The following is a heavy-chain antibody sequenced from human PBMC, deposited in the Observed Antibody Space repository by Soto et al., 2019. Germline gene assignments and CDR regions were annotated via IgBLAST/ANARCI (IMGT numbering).Heavy chain of an antibody. CDR1: GGSFTSNNW. J-gene: IGHJ4*02. CDR3: ASRDPGTSVDY. CDR2: IYRTGST. V-gene: IGHV4-4*02. D-gene: IGHD1-7*01. Sequence: PSETLSLTCAVSGGSFTSNNWWTWVRQPPGQGLEWIGEIYRTGSTNYNPSLKSRVTISLDKSENQSSLKVTSLTAADTAVYYCASRDPGTSVDYWGQGTLVTSPQ.